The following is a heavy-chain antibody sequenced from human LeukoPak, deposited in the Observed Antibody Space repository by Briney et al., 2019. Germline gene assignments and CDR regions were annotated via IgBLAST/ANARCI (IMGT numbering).Heavy chain of an antibody. V-gene: IGHV5-51*01. Sequence: GESLKISCKGSGFIFTNYWNGWVRQMPGKGLEWMGIIYPGDSDTRYSPSFQGQVTISADKSISTAYLQWSSLKASDTAMYYCAGRTDYAFHYWGQGTLVTVSS. J-gene: IGHJ4*02. D-gene: IGHD3-16*01. CDR3: AGRTDYAFHY. CDR1: GFIFTNYW. CDR2: IYPGDSDT.